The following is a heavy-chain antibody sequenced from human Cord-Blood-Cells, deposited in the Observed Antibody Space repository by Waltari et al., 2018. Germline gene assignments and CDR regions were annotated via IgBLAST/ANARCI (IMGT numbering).Heavy chain of an antibody. CDR2: ISPSGGSK. CDR3: ARDLVPHGDNDAFDI. J-gene: IGHJ3*02. CDR1: GYTFTSYY. D-gene: IGHD3-10*02. Sequence: QVQLVQCGAEVKKPGASVKVSCKASGYTFTSYYMHWVRQAPGQGLEWMGKISPSGGSKSYAKNFKGRVTMTRDTSTSTVHMELSSLRSEDTAVYYCARDLVPHGDNDAFDIWGQGTMVTVSS. V-gene: IGHV1-46*01.